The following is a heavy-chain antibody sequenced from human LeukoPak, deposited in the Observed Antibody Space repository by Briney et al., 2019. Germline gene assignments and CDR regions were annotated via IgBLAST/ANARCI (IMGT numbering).Heavy chain of an antibody. J-gene: IGHJ3*02. CDR3: AKVGFTGSYMYAFDM. D-gene: IGHD1-26*01. CDR1: GFTFSNYG. V-gene: IGHV3-30*18. Sequence: GGSLRLSCVASGFTFSNYGMHWVRQAPGKGLEWVAVISDDGGNKYYPDSAKGRFTISRDNSKSTLNLQMDSLRIEDTAVYYCAKVGFTGSYMYAFDMWGQGTMVTVSS. CDR2: ISDDGGNK.